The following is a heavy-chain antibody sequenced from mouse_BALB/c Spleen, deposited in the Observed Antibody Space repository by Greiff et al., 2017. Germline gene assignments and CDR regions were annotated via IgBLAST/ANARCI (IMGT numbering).Heavy chain of an antibody. V-gene: IGHV7-3*02. CDR1: GFTFTDYY. D-gene: IGHD4-1*01. CDR3: ARDGSPHWPYYFDT. J-gene: IGHJ2*01. Sequence: EVQVVESGGGLVQPGGSLRLSCATSGFTFTDYYMSWVRQPPGKALEWLGFIRNKANGYTTEYSASVKGRFTISRDNSQSILYLQMNTLRAEDSATYYSARDGSPHWPYYFDTWGQGTTLTVSS. CDR2: IRNKANGYTT.